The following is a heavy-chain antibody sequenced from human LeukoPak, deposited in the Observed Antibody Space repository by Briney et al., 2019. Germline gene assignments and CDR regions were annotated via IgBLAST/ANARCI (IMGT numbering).Heavy chain of an antibody. Sequence: SETLSLTCAVYGGSFSGYYWSWIRQPPGKGREWIGEINHSGSTNSNPPLKSRVPISVDTSKNQFSLKLSSVTDADTAVYYCARGRRITMIVVRNGYFDLWGRGTLVTVSS. CDR2: INHSGST. V-gene: IGHV4-34*01. J-gene: IGHJ2*01. CDR1: GGSFSGYY. D-gene: IGHD3-22*01. CDR3: ARGRRITMIVVRNGYFDL.